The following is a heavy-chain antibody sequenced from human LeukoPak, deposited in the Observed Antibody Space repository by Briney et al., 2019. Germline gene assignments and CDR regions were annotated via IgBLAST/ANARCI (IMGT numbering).Heavy chain of an antibody. D-gene: IGHD6-6*01. J-gene: IGHJ3*02. CDR1: GGSINSYY. CDR2: IYNSETI. Sequence: SETLSLTCTVSGGSINSYYWSWIRQPPGKGLEWIGYIYNSETINYNPSLTSRVTISLDTSKNQVSLKLTSVTAADTAVYYCVRVGGASSILSAFDIWGQGTMVTVSS. CDR3: VRVGGASSILSAFDI. V-gene: IGHV4-59*01.